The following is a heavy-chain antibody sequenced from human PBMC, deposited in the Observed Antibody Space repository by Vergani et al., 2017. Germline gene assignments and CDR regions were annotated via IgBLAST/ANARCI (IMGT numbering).Heavy chain of an antibody. CDR1: GFPFSDYY. CDR2: ISSSSSYT. CDR3: SREGKTPVDY. J-gene: IGHJ4*02. Sequence: QVQLVESGGGVVQPGRSLRLSCAASGFPFSDYYMSWIRQAPGKGLEWVSYISSSSSYTNYADSVKVRFTISSDNAKNSLYLQMNSLRAEDTALYYCSREGKTPVDYWGQGTLVTVSS. V-gene: IGHV3-11*05.